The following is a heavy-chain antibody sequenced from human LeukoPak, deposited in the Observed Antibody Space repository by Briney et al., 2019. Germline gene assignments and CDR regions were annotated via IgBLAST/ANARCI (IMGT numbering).Heavy chain of an antibody. D-gene: IGHD3-22*01. CDR3: ASRRSGWINAFDI. V-gene: IGHV3-48*03. J-gene: IGHJ3*02. Sequence: GGSLRRSCAASGFTFSSYEMNWVRQAPGKGLEWVSYISSSGSTIYYADSVKGRFTISRDNAKNSLYLQMNSLRAEDTAVYYCASRRSGWINAFDIWGQGTMVTVSS. CDR1: GFTFSSYE. CDR2: ISSSGSTI.